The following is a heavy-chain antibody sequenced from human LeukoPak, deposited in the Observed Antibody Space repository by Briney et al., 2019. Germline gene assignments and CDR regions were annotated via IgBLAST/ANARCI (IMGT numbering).Heavy chain of an antibody. V-gene: IGHV3-21*01. D-gene: IGHD1-26*01. Sequence: GRSLRLSCAASGFTFSSYSMNWVRQAPGKGLEWVSSISSSSSYIYYADSVKGRFTISRDNAKNSLYLQMNSLRAEDTAVYYCARVMGVQTLNDAFDIWGQGTMVTVSS. CDR2: ISSSSSYI. J-gene: IGHJ3*02. CDR3: ARVMGVQTLNDAFDI. CDR1: GFTFSSYS.